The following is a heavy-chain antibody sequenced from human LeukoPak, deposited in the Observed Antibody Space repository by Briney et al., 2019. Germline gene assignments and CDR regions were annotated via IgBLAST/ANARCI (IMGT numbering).Heavy chain of an antibody. CDR3: ARDRKSLFGHNWFDP. V-gene: IGHV1-2*02. CDR2: INPNSGGT. CDR1: GYTFTGYY. Sequence: GASVKVSCKASGYTFTGYYMHWVRQAPGQGLEWMGWINPNSGGTNYAQKFQGRVTMTRDTSISTAYMELSRLRSDDTAVYYCARDRKSLFGHNWFDPWGQGTLVTVSS. J-gene: IGHJ5*02. D-gene: IGHD3-16*01.